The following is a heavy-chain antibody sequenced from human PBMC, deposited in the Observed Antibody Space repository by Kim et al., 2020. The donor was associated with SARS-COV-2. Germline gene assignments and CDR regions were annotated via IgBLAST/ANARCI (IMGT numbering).Heavy chain of an antibody. D-gene: IGHD2-15*01. J-gene: IGHJ4*02. V-gene: IGHV4-39*07. Sequence: SETLSLTCTVSGGSISSSSYYWGWIRQPPGKGLEWIGSIYYSGSTYYNPSLKSRVTISVDTSKNQFSLKLSSVTAADTAVYYCARDPPTGGDYWGQGTLVTVSS. CDR1: GGSISSSSYY. CDR2: IYYSGST. CDR3: ARDPPTGGDY.